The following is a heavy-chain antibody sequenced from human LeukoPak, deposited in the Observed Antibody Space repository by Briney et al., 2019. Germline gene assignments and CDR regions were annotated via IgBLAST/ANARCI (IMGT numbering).Heavy chain of an antibody. D-gene: IGHD3-16*01. Sequence: GGSLRLSCAASGFTLSRYAMHWVRQAPGKGLEWVAFLQSDGSNRYYADSVKGRFTISRDNSKNTLFLQMSSLRAEDTAVYYCAKNWATYYFDYWGQETLVTVSS. CDR3: AKNWATYYFDY. CDR1: GFTLSRYA. J-gene: IGHJ4*02. V-gene: IGHV3-30*02. CDR2: LQSDGSNR.